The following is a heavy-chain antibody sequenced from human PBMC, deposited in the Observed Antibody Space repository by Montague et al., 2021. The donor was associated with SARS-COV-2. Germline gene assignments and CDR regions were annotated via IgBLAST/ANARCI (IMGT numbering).Heavy chain of an antibody. CDR1: GGSVSSGSYY. D-gene: IGHD5-18*01. CDR2: IYYSGST. Sequence: SETLSLTCTVSGGSVSSGSYYWSWIRQPPGKGLEWIGYIYYSGSTNYNPSLKSRVTISVDTSKNQFSLKLSSVTAADTAVYYCARSINAGGYSGGTPVLYYYGMDVWGQGTTVTVSS. CDR3: ARSINAGGYSGGTPVLYYYGMDV. V-gene: IGHV4-61*01. J-gene: IGHJ6*02.